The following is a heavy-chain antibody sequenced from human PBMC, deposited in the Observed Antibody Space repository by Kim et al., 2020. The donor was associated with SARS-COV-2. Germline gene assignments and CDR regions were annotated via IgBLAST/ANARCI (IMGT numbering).Heavy chain of an antibody. CDR3: ARDRVRAHYDFWSGTRRGNDAFDI. CDR2: ISSSSSYI. CDR1: GFTFSSYS. J-gene: IGHJ3*02. V-gene: IGHV3-21*01. D-gene: IGHD3-3*01. Sequence: GGSLRLSCAASGFTFSSYSMNWVRQAPGKGLEWVSSISSSSSYIYYADSVKGRFTISRDNAKNSLYLQMNSLRAEDTAVYYCARDRVRAHYDFWSGTRRGNDAFDIWGQGTMVTVSS.